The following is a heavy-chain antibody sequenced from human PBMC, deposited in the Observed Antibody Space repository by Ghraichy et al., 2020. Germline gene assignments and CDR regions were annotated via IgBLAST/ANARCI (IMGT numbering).Heavy chain of an antibody. CDR1: GYTFTGYY. V-gene: IGHV1-2*02. CDR2: INPNSGGT. J-gene: IGHJ4*02. Sequence: ASVKVSCKASGYTFTGYYMHWVRQAPGQGLEWMGWINPNSGGTNYAQKFQGRVTMTRDTSISTAYMELSRLRSDDTAVYYCARPYKYPGSGSSPSFDYWGQGTLVTVSS. D-gene: IGHD1-1*01. CDR3: ARPYKYPGSGSSPSFDY.